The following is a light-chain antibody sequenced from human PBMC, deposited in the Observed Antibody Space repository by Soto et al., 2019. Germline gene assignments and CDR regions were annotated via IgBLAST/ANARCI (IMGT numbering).Light chain of an antibody. CDR1: QTISNY. V-gene: IGKV1-39*01. CDR3: QQSYTIPWM. Sequence: DIHMTQSPSSLSAFVGDRVTITCRAGQTISNYVNWYQQKPGKAPKVLIYAASTLQSGVPSRFSGSGSGADFTLTISSLQPEDVATYYCQQSYTIPWMFGQGTKVEIK. J-gene: IGKJ1*01. CDR2: AAS.